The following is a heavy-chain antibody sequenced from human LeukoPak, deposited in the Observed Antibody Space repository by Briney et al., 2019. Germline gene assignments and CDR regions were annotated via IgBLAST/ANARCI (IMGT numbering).Heavy chain of an antibody. V-gene: IGHV3-23*01. CDR2: ISASGENT. Sequence: GGSLRLSCAASGFTFSSYAVTWVRQAPGKGLEWVSGISASGENTFYADSVKGRFTISRDNSKNTLYLLMNSLRSEDTAVYYCAKDSAKKYDDYWGQGTLVTVSS. CDR1: GFTFSSYA. CDR3: AKDSAKKYDDY. J-gene: IGHJ4*02. D-gene: IGHD2/OR15-2a*01.